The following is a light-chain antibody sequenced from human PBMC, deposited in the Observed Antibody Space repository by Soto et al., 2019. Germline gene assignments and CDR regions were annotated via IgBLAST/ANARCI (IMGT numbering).Light chain of an antibody. J-gene: IGLJ2*01. CDR1: SSNVGAGYD. V-gene: IGLV1-40*01. CDR2: GDS. CDR3: QSYASSLRGVV. Sequence: QSVLTQPPSVSGAPGQRVTISCTGSSSNVGAGYDVHWYQQLPGTAPKLLMYGDSNRPSGVPDRFSGSKSCTSASLAITGLQAEDEADYYCQSYASSLRGVVFGGGTKLTVL.